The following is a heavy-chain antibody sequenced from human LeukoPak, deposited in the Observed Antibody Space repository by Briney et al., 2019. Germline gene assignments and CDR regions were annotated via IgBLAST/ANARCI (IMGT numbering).Heavy chain of an antibody. CDR1: GYTFTSYA. J-gene: IGHJ4*02. Sequence: GASVKVSCKASGYTFTSYAMHWVRQAPGQRLEWMGWINAGNGNTKYSQKFQGRVTITRDTSASTAYMELSCLRSEDTAVYYCARAAQLRITMIVVVSEFDYWGQGTLVTVSS. V-gene: IGHV1-3*01. CDR2: INAGNGNT. D-gene: IGHD3-22*01. CDR3: ARAAQLRITMIVVVSEFDY.